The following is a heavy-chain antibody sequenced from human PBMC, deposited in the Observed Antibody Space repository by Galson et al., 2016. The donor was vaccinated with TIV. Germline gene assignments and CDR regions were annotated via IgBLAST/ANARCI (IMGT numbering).Heavy chain of an antibody. CDR3: AREQQLEGFDL. CDR2: IFHTGRV. CDR1: GDPIGTYY. Sequence: ETLSLTCSVSGDPIGTYYWSWIRQPPGKGLEWIGYIFHTGRVNYNPSLKSRVTMSVDTSKNQFFLKLSSLTAADTAVYFCAREQQLEGFDLWGQGAPVTVSS. D-gene: IGHD3-3*01. J-gene: IGHJ4*02. V-gene: IGHV4-59*01.